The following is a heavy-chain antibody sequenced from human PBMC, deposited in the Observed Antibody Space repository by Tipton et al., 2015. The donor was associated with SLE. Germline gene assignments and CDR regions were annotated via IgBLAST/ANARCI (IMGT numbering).Heavy chain of an antibody. V-gene: IGHV4-39*07. D-gene: IGHD6-19*01. J-gene: IGHJ6*02. CDR1: GDSISSSSYY. Sequence: TLSLTCTVSGDSISSSSYYWGWIRQPPGKGLEWIGSIYYSGSTYYNPSLKSRVTISVDTSKNQFSLKLSSVTAADTAVYYCAREEQWLAGDYYYYYGMDVWGQGP. CDR2: IYYSGST. CDR3: AREEQWLAGDYYYYYGMDV.